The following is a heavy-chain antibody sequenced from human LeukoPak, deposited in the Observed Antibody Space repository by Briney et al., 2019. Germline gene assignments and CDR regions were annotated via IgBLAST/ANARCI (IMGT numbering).Heavy chain of an antibody. CDR2: ISSSGSTI. Sequence: GGSLRLSCAASGFTFSSYEMNWVRQAPGKGLEWVSYISSSGSTIYYADSVKGRFTISRDNAKNSLYLQMNSLRAEDTAVYYCARASGYSIRFDPWGQGTLVTVSS. V-gene: IGHV3-48*03. CDR1: GFTFSSYE. D-gene: IGHD6-13*01. CDR3: ARASGYSIRFDP. J-gene: IGHJ5*02.